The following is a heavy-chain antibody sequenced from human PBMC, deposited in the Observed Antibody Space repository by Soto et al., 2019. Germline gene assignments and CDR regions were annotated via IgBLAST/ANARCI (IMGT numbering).Heavy chain of an antibody. D-gene: IGHD6-6*01. CDR3: ARARIAARPYYYMDV. CDR1: GGSFSGYY. CDR2: INHSGST. Sequence: SETLSLTCAVYGGSFSGYYWSWIRQPPGKGLEWIGEINHSGSTNYNPSLKSRVTISVDTSKNQFSLKLSSVTAADTAVYYCARARIAARPYYYMDVWGKGTTVTVSS. V-gene: IGHV4-34*01. J-gene: IGHJ6*03.